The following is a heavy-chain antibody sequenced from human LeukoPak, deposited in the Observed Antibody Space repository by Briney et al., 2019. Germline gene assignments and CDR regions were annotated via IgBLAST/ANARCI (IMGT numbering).Heavy chain of an antibody. CDR3: ARDQGPDYYGSGSFDY. D-gene: IGHD3-10*01. CDR2: LKEDGSET. V-gene: IGHV3-7*01. Sequence: GGSLRLSCTGSGFTFSSHWMSWVRQAPGRGLEWVANLKEDGSETYYLDSVKGRFTISRDNSKNTLYLQMNSLRAEDTAVYYCARDQGPDYYGSGSFDYWGQGTLVTVSS. CDR1: GFTFSSHW. J-gene: IGHJ4*02.